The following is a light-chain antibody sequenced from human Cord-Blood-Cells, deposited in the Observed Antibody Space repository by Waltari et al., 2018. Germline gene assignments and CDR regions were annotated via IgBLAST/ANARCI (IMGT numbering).Light chain of an antibody. V-gene: IGKV2-28*01. Sequence: DIVMAQSPLSMLVTPGEPASISCRSGQSLLHSNGYNYLDWYLQKPGQSPQLLIYLGSNRASGVPDRFSGSGSGTDFTLKISRVEAEDVGVYYCMQALQTPPTFGQGTKVEIK. CDR3: MQALQTPPT. CDR1: QSLLHSNGYNY. CDR2: LGS. J-gene: IGKJ1*01.